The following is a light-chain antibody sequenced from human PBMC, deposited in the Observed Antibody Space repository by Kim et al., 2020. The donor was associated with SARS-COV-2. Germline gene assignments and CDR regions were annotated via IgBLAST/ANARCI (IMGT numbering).Light chain of an antibody. J-gene: IGKJ3*01. CDR3: QHRDNWPPGFT. CDR2: DAS. V-gene: IGKV3-11*01. Sequence: TQSPATLSLSPGDRATLSCRASQNIRSLLAWYQQKPGQPPRLLIYDASNRATGIPARFSGSGYGTDFTLTISSLEPDDFAVYYCQHRDNWPPGFTFGPGTKVGIK. CDR1: QNIRSL.